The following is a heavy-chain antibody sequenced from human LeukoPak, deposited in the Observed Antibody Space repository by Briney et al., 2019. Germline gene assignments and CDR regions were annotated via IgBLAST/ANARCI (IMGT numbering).Heavy chain of an antibody. CDR3: ARRPGGDYRNYYYYYMDV. D-gene: IGHD4-17*01. V-gene: IGHV1-2*06. CDR1: GYTFTGYY. J-gene: IGHJ6*03. Sequence: ASVKVSCKASGYTFTGYYMHWVRQAPGQGLEWMGRINPNSGGTNYAQKFQGRITMTRDTSISTAYMELSRLRSDDTAVYYCARRPGGDYRNYYYYYMDVWGKGTTVTVSS. CDR2: INPNSGGT.